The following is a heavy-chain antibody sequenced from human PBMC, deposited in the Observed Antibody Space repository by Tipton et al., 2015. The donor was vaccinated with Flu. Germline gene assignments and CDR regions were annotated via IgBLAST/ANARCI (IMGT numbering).Heavy chain of an antibody. J-gene: IGHJ4*02. D-gene: IGHD3-10*01. V-gene: IGHV4-34*01. CDR1: GGSFSGYY. CDR3: ARVIYGSGTYQRRYFDS. Sequence: TLSLTCAVYGGSFSGYYWSWIRQPPGKGLEWIGEINHSGSSNYNPSLKSRVTISVDTSKNQVSLKLSPVTAAGTAVYYCARVIYGSGTYQRRYFDSWGQGTLVTVAS. CDR2: INHSGSS.